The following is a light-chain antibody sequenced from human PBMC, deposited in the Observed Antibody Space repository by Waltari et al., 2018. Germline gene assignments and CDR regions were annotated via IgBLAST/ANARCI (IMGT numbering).Light chain of an antibody. V-gene: IGLV3-1*01. CDR2: QST. J-gene: IGLJ2*01. CDR1: KMGDKF. Sequence: SYELTQPPPVSVSPGQPASITCPGHKMGDKFAFWYQQKPGQSPVLVIYQSTKRPSGIPERFSGSNSGNTATLTISGTQAMDEADYYCQAWDTITGGVFGGGTKLTVL. CDR3: QAWDTITGGV.